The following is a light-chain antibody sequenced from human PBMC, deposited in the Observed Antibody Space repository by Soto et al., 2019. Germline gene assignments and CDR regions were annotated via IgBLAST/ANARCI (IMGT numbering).Light chain of an antibody. CDR1: SSNIGAGNA. CDR3: RSYDSSLSGVV. V-gene: IGLV1-40*01. CDR2: HNN. Sequence: QSVLTQPSSVSGAPGQRVTISCTGSSSNIGAGNAVHWYQQLPRTAPKPLIYHNNNRPSGVPDRFSGSKSGTSASLAITGLQAEDEADYYCRSYDSSLSGVVFGGGTKLTVL. J-gene: IGLJ3*02.